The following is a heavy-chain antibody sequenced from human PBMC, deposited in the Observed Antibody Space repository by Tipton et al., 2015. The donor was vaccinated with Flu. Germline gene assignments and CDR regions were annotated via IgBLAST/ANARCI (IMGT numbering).Heavy chain of an antibody. J-gene: IGHJ3*02. CDR2: ISSSSSYI. V-gene: IGHV3-21*01. CDR3: ARDVGATDWAVTYAFEI. CDR1: GFTFSSYS. Sequence: GSLRLSCAASGFTFSSYSMNWVRQAPGKGLEWVSSISSSSSYIYYADSVKGRFTISRDNAKNSLYLQMNSLRAEDTAVYYCARDVGATDWAVTYAFEIWGQGTMVTVSS. D-gene: IGHD1-26*01.